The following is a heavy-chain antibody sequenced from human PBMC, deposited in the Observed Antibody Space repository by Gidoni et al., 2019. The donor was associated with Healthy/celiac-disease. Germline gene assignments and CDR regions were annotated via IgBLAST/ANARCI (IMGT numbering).Heavy chain of an antibody. Sequence: QLQLQESGPGLVKPSETLSLTCTVSGGSISSSSYYWGWIRQPPGKGLEWIGSIYYSGSTYYNPSLKSRVTISVDTSKNQFSLKLSSVTAADTAVYYCARHDEYSSSPEGYWGQGTLVTVSS. CDR1: GGSISSSSYY. D-gene: IGHD6-6*01. CDR3: ARHDEYSSSPEGY. J-gene: IGHJ4*02. CDR2: IYYSGST. V-gene: IGHV4-39*01.